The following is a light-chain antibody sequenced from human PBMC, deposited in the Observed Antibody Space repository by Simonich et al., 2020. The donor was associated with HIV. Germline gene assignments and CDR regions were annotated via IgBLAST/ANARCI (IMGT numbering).Light chain of an antibody. CDR3: LQDYKYPLT. CDR2: AAS. Sequence: IQLTQSPSFLSASVGDRVTITCRASQGISSYLAWYQQKPGKAPKLLIYAASSLQSGVPSRFSGSGSGTDFTLTISSLQPEDFATYYCLQDYKYPLTFGGGTKVEIK. V-gene: IGKV1-6*01. J-gene: IGKJ4*01. CDR1: QGISSY.